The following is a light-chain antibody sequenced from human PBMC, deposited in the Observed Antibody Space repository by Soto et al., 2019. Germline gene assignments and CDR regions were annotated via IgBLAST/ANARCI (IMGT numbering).Light chain of an antibody. Sequence: EIVLMPSHGAVSLSQGERAPLSCMASQSVSNNYLARYHKKPGQAPRLLIYVASNRATGIPDKFSGSGSGTDFTLTISRLEPEDFAVYYCQQYGSSGTFGQGTKVDIK. V-gene: IGKV3-20*01. CDR1: QSVSNNY. J-gene: IGKJ1*01. CDR2: VAS. CDR3: QQYGSSGT.